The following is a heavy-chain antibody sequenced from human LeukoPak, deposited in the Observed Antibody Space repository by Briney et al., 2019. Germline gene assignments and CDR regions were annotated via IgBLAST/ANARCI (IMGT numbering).Heavy chain of an antibody. CDR3: ARGDPYYYDSEWAFDI. Sequence: GGSLRLSCAASGFTFSSYAMSWVRQAPGKGLEWVSAISGSGGSTYYADSVKGRFTISRDNSKNTLYLQMNSLRAEDTAVYYCARGDPYYYDSEWAFDIWGQGTMVTVSS. D-gene: IGHD3-22*01. CDR1: GFTFSSYA. V-gene: IGHV3-23*01. J-gene: IGHJ3*02. CDR2: ISGSGGST.